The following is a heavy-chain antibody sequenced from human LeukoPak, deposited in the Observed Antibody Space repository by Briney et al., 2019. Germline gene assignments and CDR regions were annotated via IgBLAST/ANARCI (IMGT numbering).Heavy chain of an antibody. CDR1: GGSFSGYY. CDR3: ARGVVNTYDY. Sequence: SETLSLTCAVYGGSFSGYYWSWIRQPPGKGLEWIGEINHSGSTNYNPSLKSRVTISVDTSKNQFSLKLSSVTAADTAVYYCARGVVNTYDYWGQGTLVTVSS. V-gene: IGHV4-34*01. CDR2: INHSGST. J-gene: IGHJ4*02. D-gene: IGHD2-15*01.